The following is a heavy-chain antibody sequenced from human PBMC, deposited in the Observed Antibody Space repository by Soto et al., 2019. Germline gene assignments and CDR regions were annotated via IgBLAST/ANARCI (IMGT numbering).Heavy chain of an antibody. J-gene: IGHJ5*02. V-gene: IGHV4-59*01. CDR3: ARADTPKTSFDP. CDR2: IFHTGSA. CDR1: GDTISHYY. Sequence: SETLSLTGSVSGDTISHYYWSWIRQPPGRGLEWIAYIFHTGSANYSPSLKSRLTLSIDTSKNQISLDLTSVTTADTAVYYCARADTPKTSFDPWGQGTLVTVSS.